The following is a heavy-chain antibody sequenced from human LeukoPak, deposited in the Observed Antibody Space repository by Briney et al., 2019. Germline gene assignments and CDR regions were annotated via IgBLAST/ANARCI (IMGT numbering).Heavy chain of an antibody. Sequence: GGSLRLSCAASGFTFTDAWMTWVRQAPGKGLEWVGRIKTKTEGGTTDYAAPVKGRFTISRDDSKNTLFLLMNSLKTEDTAVYYCTTVVMTTVTTKGGGYWGQGTLVTVSS. J-gene: IGHJ4*02. CDR2: IKTKTEGGTT. V-gene: IGHV3-15*01. D-gene: IGHD4-17*01. CDR3: TTVVMTTVTTKGGGY. CDR1: GFTFTDAW.